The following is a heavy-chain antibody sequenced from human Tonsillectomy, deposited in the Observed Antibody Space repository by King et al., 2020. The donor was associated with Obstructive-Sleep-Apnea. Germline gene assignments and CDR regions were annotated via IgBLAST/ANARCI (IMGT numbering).Heavy chain of an antibody. V-gene: IGHV3-48*04. CDR2: ISSSRSTS. D-gene: IGHD7-27*01. J-gene: IGHJ4*02. CDR1: GFTFSSYS. Sequence: VQLVESGGGLVQPGGSLRLSCAASGFTFSSYSMNWVRQAPGQGLEWVYSISSSRSTSNHAASVKGRFTIPRDNAKNSLYLQTNGLRAEDTAVYYCARVLGLDYWGQGTLVTVSS. CDR3: ARVLGLDY.